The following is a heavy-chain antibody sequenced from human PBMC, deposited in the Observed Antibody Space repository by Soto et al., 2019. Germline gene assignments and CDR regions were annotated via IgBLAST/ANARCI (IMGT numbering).Heavy chain of an antibody. CDR3: ARDGRDSSGLDY. Sequence: XGSLRLSCSAAGFTFSSYAMHWVRQAPGKGLEWVAVISYDGSNKYYADSVKGRFTISRDNSKNTLYLQMNSLRAEDTAVYYCARDGRDSSGLDYWGQGTLVTVSS. CDR1: GFTFSSYA. J-gene: IGHJ4*02. V-gene: IGHV3-30-3*01. CDR2: ISYDGSNK. D-gene: IGHD3-22*01.